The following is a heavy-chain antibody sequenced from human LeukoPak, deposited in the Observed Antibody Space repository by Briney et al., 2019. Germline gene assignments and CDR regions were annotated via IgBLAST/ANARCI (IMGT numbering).Heavy chain of an antibody. D-gene: IGHD3-22*01. CDR1: GFTVSSNY. Sequence: PGGSLRPSCAASGFTVSSNYMSWVRQAPGKGLEWVAFIRYDGSNKYYADSVKGRFTISRDNSKNTLYLQMNSLRAEDTAVYYCARAGSSYYDSSGYYPPYYFDYWGQGTLVTVSS. V-gene: IGHV3-30*02. CDR2: IRYDGSNK. J-gene: IGHJ4*02. CDR3: ARAGSSYYDSSGYYPPYYFDY.